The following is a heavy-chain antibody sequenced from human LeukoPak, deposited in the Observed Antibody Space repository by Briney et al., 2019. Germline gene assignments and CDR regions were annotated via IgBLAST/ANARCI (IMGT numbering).Heavy chain of an antibody. D-gene: IGHD2-2*01. J-gene: IGHJ4*02. Sequence: GGSLRLSCAASVFTFSSDGMHWVRQAPGKGLEWVAFIRYDGSNKYYADSVKGRFTISRDNSKNTLYLQMNSLRAEDTAVYYCAKDISLLRVVPAAIDYWGQGTLVTVSS. CDR3: AKDISLLRVVPAAIDY. CDR1: VFTFSSDG. V-gene: IGHV3-30*02. CDR2: IRYDGSNK.